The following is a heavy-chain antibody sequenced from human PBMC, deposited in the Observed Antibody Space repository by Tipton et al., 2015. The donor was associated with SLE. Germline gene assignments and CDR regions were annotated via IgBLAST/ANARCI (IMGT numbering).Heavy chain of an antibody. V-gene: IGHV5-51*03. D-gene: IGHD2-21*02. CDR2: IYPGDSDT. CDR3: ARSSGHGDADEFDI. J-gene: IGHJ3*02. Sequence: QLVQSGAEVKKPGESLKISCKGSGYSFTTYWIGWVRQMPGKGLEWMGSIYPGDSDTRYSPSTQGQVTISADKSITTAYLQWSGLKASDSAMYYCARSSGHGDADEFDIWGQGTMVIVSS. CDR1: GYSFTTYW.